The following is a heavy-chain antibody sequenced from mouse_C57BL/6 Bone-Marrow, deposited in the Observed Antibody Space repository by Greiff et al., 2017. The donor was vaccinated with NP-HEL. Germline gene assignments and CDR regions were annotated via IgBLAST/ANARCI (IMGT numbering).Heavy chain of an antibody. Sequence: EVKLVESGGGLVQPGGSMKLSCVASGFTFSNYWMNWFRQSPEKGLEWVAQIRLKSDNYATHYAESVKGRFTISRDDSKSSVYLQMNNLRAEDTGIYYCTAVSWFAYWGQGTLVTVSA. J-gene: IGHJ3*01. CDR1: GFTFSNYW. CDR2: IRLKSDNYAT. CDR3: TAVSWFAY. V-gene: IGHV6-3*01.